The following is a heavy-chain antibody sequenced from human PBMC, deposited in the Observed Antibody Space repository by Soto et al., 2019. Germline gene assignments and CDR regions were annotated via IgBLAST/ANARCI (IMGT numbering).Heavy chain of an antibody. CDR1: GFNFKTYA. CDR3: ARGSAYSDYDFEY. D-gene: IGHD4-17*01. J-gene: IGHJ4*02. CDR2: ISSSGSRT. Sequence: SCAASGFNFKTYAMSWVRQAPGRGLEWVSAISSSGSRTYYADSVKGRFTISRDKSTNTLYLHMNSLRAEDTAVYYCARGSAYSDYDFEYWGQGTLVTVSS. V-gene: IGHV3-23*01.